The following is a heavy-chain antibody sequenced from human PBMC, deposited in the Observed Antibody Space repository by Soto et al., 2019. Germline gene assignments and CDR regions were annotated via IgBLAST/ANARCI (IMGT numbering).Heavy chain of an antibody. CDR1: EFTFSSYA. CDR2: ISGSGGST. CDR3: AKPSQGALYSDGMDV. J-gene: IGHJ6*02. V-gene: IGHV3-23*01. Sequence: EVQLLESGGGLVQPGGSLRLSCAASEFTFSSYAMSWVRQAPGKGLEWVSGISGSGGSTYYADSVKGRFTISRDNSKNMLYLQMNSLRAEDTAVYYCAKPSQGALYSDGMDVWGQGTTVTVSS.